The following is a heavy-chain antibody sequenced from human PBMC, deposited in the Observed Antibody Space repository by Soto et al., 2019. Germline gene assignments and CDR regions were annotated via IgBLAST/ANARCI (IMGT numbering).Heavy chain of an antibody. CDR1: GYTFTNFG. Sequence: GASVKVSCKASGYTFTNFGISWVRQAPGQGLEWMGWISAYNGNTNYAQNFQGRVTMTTDTSTSTAYMELRSLRSDDTAVYYCARDLKLVPGESNDYYYYYGLDVWGQGTTVTVSS. CDR2: ISAYNGNT. CDR3: ARDLKLVPGESNDYYYYYGLDV. V-gene: IGHV1-18*01. J-gene: IGHJ6*02. D-gene: IGHD2-2*01.